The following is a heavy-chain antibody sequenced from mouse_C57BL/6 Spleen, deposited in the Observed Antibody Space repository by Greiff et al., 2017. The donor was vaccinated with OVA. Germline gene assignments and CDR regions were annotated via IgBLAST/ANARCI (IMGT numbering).Heavy chain of an antibody. CDR2: ISSGSSTN. J-gene: IGHJ4*01. CDR1: GFTFSDYG. CDR3: ARGGLRREDYAMDY. D-gene: IGHD2-4*01. V-gene: IGHV5-17*01. Sequence: EVMLVESGGGLVKPGGSLKLSCAASGFTFSDYGMHWVRQAPEKGLAWVAYISSGSSTNYYAATVKGRFTISRDTAKNTLFLQMTRQRSENTAMYYCARGGLRREDYAMDYWGQGTSVTVSS.